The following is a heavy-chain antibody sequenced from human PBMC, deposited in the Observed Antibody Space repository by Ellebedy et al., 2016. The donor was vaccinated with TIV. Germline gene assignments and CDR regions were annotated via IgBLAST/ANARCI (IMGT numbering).Heavy chain of an antibody. Sequence: GGSLRLSXAASGFTFSDYYMSWIRQAPGQGLEWLSNMNGRNGDIRYADSVKGRFTISRDNARNSLYLQMNSLRAEDTAVYYCATDKFKWELRYWGQGSLVTVSS. CDR3: ATDKFKWELRY. J-gene: IGHJ4*02. D-gene: IGHD1-26*01. V-gene: IGHV3-11*03. CDR1: GFTFSDYY. CDR2: MNGRNGDI.